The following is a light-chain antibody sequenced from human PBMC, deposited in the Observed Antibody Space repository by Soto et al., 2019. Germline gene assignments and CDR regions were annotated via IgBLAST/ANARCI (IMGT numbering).Light chain of an antibody. CDR3: CSHAGSFIH. Sequence: QSVLTQPPSASGTPGQRVTISCSGSSSNIGRDTVNWYQQLPGTAPKLLIYSNNQRPSGVPDRFSGSKSGNTASLSISGLQTEDEADYYCCSHAGSFIHFGGGTKLTVL. CDR2: SNN. V-gene: IGLV1-44*01. J-gene: IGLJ2*01. CDR1: SSNIGRDT.